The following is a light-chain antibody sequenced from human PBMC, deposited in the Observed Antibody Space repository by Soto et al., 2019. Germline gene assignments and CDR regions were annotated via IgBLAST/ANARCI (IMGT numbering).Light chain of an antibody. V-gene: IGKV3-20*01. CDR2: GAS. CDR1: QSVSSSY. Sequence: DSVLTQSPGTLSLSPGERATLSCRASQSVSSSYLAWYQQKPGQAPRLLIYGASSRATGIPDRFSGGGSGTDFTLTISRLEPEDFAVYYCQQYGSSPWTFGQGTKVDIK. J-gene: IGKJ1*01. CDR3: QQYGSSPWT.